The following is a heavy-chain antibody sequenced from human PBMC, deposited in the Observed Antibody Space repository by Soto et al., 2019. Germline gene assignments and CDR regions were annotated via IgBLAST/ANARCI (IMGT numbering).Heavy chain of an antibody. Sequence: EVQLVESGGGLVQPGGSLRLSCTASGFTFSSYWMHWVRQAPGKGLVWVSRIKYDGSSTSYADSVKGRLTISRDNAKNTVHLQMNSLRAEDTAGYYCARGIKNYYGVDVWGQGTTVPVSS. CDR2: IKYDGSST. D-gene: IGHD2-15*01. CDR3: ARGIKNYYGVDV. J-gene: IGHJ6*02. V-gene: IGHV3-74*01. CDR1: GFTFSSYW.